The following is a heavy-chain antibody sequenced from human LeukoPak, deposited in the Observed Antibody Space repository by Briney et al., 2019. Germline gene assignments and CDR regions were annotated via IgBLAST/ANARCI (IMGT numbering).Heavy chain of an antibody. CDR3: ARGLVPGFLDY. CDR2: INSDESIT. J-gene: IGHJ4*02. V-gene: IGHV3-74*01. CDR1: GFTFSSSW. D-gene: IGHD4-11*01. Sequence: GGSMRLSCVASGFTFSSSWMYWVRHASGKGLVWVSRINSDESITTYADSVKGRFTISRDNAKNTLYLQMNSLRAEDTAVYYCARGLVPGFLDYWGQGTPVTVSS.